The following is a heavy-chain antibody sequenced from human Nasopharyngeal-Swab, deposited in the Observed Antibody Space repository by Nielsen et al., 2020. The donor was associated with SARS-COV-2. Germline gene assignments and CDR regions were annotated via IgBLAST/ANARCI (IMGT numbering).Heavy chain of an antibody. CDR1: GFTFSSYA. Sequence: GESLKISCAASGFTFSSYAMSWVRQAPGKGLEWVSAISGSGGSTYYADSVKGRFTIPRDNSKNTLYLQMNSLRAEDTAVYYCAKALGSSGYYFFDYWGQGTLVTVSS. CDR3: AKALGSSGYYFFDY. CDR2: ISGSGGST. J-gene: IGHJ4*02. D-gene: IGHD3-22*01. V-gene: IGHV3-23*01.